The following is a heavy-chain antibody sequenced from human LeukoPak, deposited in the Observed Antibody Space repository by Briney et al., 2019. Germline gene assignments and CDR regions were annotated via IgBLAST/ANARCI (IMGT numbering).Heavy chain of an antibody. V-gene: IGHV3-23*01. CDR2: ISGSGGST. CDR3: AKDGGYSYGWRKAFDI. J-gene: IGHJ3*02. CDR1: GFTFSSYA. Sequence: GGSLRLSCAASGFTFSSYAMSWVRQAPGKGLEWVSAISGSGGSTYYADSVKGRFTISRDNSKNTLYLQMNRLRAEDTAVYYCAKDGGYSYGWRKAFDIWGQGTMVTVSS. D-gene: IGHD5-18*01.